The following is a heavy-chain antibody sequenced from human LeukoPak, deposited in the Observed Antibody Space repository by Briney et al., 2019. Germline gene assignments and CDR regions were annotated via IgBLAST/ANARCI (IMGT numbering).Heavy chain of an antibody. V-gene: IGHV1-69*05. CDR2: IIPIFGTA. CDR3: ARRRGSGSGP. J-gene: IGHJ5*02. D-gene: IGHD1-14*01. CDR1: GGTFSSYA. Sequence: GASVKVSCKASGGTFSSYAISWVRQAPGQGLEWMGGIIPIFGTANYAQKFQGRVTITTDESTSTAYMELSSLRSEDTAVYYCARRRGSGSGPWGQGTLVTVSS.